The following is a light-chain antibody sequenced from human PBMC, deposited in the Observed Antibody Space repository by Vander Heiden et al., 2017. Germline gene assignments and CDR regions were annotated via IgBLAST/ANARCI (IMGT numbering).Light chain of an antibody. V-gene: IGKV1-5*03. CDR3: QQDNSYMCT. CDR1: QSISSW. J-gene: IGKJ1*01. CDR2: NAS. Sequence: DIQMTQSPSTLSASVGDRVTITCRASQSISSWLAWYQQKPGKAPKLLIYNASSLESGVPSRFSGSGSGTEFTLTISSLQPDDFATYYCQQDNSYMCTFGQGTKVEIK.